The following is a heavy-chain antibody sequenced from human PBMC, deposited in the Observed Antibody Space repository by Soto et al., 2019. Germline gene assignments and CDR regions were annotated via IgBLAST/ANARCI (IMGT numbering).Heavy chain of an antibody. J-gene: IGHJ4*02. V-gene: IGHV4-30-2*01. Sequence: KPSETLSLTCAVSGGSISSGGYFWSWIRQPPGKGLEWIGYIYHSGSSYYNPSLKSRVTISVDRSKNQFSLKLSSVTAADTAVYYCARSGEAASDFDYWGQGTLVTVSS. CDR2: IYHSGSS. D-gene: IGHD6-13*01. CDR1: GGSISSGGYF. CDR3: ARSGEAASDFDY.